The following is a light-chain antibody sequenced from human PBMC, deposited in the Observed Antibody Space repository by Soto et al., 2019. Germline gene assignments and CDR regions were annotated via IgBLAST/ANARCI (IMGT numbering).Light chain of an antibody. CDR1: QVIDRW. J-gene: IGKJ4*01. CDR3: KQSKSFPLT. CDR2: ATS. V-gene: IGKV1-12*01. Sequence: DIQMTQSPSSLSASLGDRVTITCRASQVIDRWLAWYQQKPGEAPKVLIYATSSLRSGVPSRFSGSGSGTDFSLTISSLHPEDLATYYCKQSKSFPLTFGGGTTV.